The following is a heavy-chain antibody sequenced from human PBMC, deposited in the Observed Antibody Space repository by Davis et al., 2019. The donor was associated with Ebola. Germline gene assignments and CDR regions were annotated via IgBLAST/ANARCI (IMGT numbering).Heavy chain of an antibody. V-gene: IGHV5-51*01. CDR3: ARRVNSYGYLVDY. CDR1: GYSFTSYW. CDR2: IYPGDSDT. D-gene: IGHD5-18*01. Sequence: KVSCKGSGYSFTSYWIGWVRQMPGKGLEWMGIIYPGDSDTRYSPSFQGQVTISADKSISTAYLQWSSLKASDTAMYYCARRVNSYGYLVDYWGQGTLVTVSS. J-gene: IGHJ4*02.